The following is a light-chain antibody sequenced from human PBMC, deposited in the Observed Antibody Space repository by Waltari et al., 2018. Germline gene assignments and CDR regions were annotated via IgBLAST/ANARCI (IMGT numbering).Light chain of an antibody. CDR3: QNHERLPAT. Sequence: EVVLTQSPGTLSLSPGERATLFCRASPSISRYLVWYQQRPGQAARLLIYGASIRAAGIPDRFSGSGSGTDFTLSISRLEPEDFAVYYCQNHERLPATFGQGTRVEIK. V-gene: IGKV3-20*01. J-gene: IGKJ1*01. CDR2: GAS. CDR1: PSISRY.